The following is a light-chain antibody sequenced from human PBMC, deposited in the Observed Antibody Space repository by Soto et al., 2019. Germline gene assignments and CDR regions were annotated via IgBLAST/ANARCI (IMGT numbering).Light chain of an antibody. J-gene: IGKJ4*01. V-gene: IGKV3-11*01. Sequence: EFVLTQSPATLSLSPGERAILSCRASQSVAGSLAWYQQKPGQAPRLLIYDASNRAAGIPARFSGSGSGTDFTLTISSLEPEDFAVYYCQQRSNWPPLTFGGGTKVDI. CDR2: DAS. CDR3: QQRSNWPPLT. CDR1: QSVAGS.